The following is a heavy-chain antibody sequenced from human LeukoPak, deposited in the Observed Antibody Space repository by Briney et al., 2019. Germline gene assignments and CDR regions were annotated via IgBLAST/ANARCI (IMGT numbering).Heavy chain of an antibody. D-gene: IGHD4-17*01. V-gene: IGHV3-30*18. CDR3: ANLYGDYSGRGLDY. CDR2: ISYDGSNK. CDR1: GSTFSSYG. J-gene: IGHJ4*02. Sequence: GGSLRLSCAASGSTFSSYGMHWVRQAPGKGLEWVAVISYDGSNKYYADSVKGRFTISRDNSKNTLYLQMNSLRAEDTAVYYCANLYGDYSGRGLDYWGQGTLVTVSS.